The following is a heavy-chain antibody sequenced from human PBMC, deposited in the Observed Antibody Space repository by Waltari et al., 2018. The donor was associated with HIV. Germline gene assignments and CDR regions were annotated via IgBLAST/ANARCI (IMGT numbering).Heavy chain of an antibody. Sequence: QVQLQESGPRLVKPSETLSLTCTVPGGPVSSALHYWTWIRQPPGKGLEWIGSIYQAGNTYYNPSLESRLSISIDTSKNHFSLTLTPVTAADTAVYYCARALVDYGDYPKPRDYWGQGTLVTVSS. J-gene: IGHJ4*02. CDR2: IYQAGNT. V-gene: IGHV4-61*03. CDR1: GGPVSSALHY. CDR3: ARALVDYGDYPKPRDY. D-gene: IGHD4-17*01.